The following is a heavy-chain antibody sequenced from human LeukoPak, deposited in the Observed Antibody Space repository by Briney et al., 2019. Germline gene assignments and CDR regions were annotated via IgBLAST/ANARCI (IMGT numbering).Heavy chain of an antibody. J-gene: IGHJ6*03. Sequence: ASVKVSCKASGGTFSSYAISWVRQAPGQGLEWMGGIIPIFGTANYAQKFQGRVTITADKSTSTAYMELSSLRSEDTAVYYCARGIAAAGTSSYYYYMDVWGKGTTVTVSS. CDR2: IIPIFGTA. CDR3: ARGIAAAGTSSYYYYMDV. V-gene: IGHV1-69*06. D-gene: IGHD6-13*01. CDR1: GGTFSSYA.